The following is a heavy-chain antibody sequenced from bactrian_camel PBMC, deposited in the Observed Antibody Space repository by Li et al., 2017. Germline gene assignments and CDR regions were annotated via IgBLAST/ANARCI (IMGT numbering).Heavy chain of an antibody. CDR2: ISTADGST. J-gene: IGHJ4*01. CDR3: AVYSPAFRGRAIMCALRDFIPAETRT. CDR1: GYTLSSIC. V-gene: IGHV3S40*01. D-gene: IGHD1*01. Sequence: VQLVESGGGSVQTGGSLRLSCVASGYTLSSICMGWFRQTPGKEREGVAVISTADGSTYYADSVKGRFTISQDNAVNTLYLQMNGLKPEDTAMYYCAVYSPAFRGRAIMCALRDFIPAETRTGARGPRSPSP.